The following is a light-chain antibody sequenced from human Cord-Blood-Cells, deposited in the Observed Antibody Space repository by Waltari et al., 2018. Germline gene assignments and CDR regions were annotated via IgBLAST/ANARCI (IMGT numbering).Light chain of an antibody. CDR2: EGS. CDR3: CSYAGSSTYF. CDR1: SSDVGSYNL. V-gene: IGLV2-23*01. Sequence: QSALTQPASVSGSPGQSITISCTGTSSDVGSYNLVSWYQQHPGKAPKLMIYEGSKRPSRVSNRVSGSKSGNTASLTISGLQAEDEADYYCCSYAGSSTYFFGTGTKVTVL. J-gene: IGLJ1*01.